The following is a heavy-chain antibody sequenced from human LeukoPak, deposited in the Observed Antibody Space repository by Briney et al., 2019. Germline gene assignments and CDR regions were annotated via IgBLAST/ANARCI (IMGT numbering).Heavy chain of an antibody. J-gene: IGHJ3*02. CDR1: GDSVSSNSAA. CDR2: TYYRSKWYN. CDR3: ASETSGYSSSWYEVAAFDI. V-gene: IGHV6-1*01. Sequence: HSQTLSLTCAISGDSVSSNSAAWNWIRQSPSRGLEWLGRTYYRSKWYNDYAVSVKSRITINPDTSKNQFSLQLNSVTPEDTAVYYCASETSGYSSSWYEVAAFDIWGQGTMVTVS. D-gene: IGHD6-13*01.